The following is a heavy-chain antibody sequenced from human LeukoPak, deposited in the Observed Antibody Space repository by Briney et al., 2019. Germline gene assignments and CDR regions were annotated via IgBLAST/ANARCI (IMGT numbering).Heavy chain of an antibody. CDR2: IMSMFGTA. CDR1: GGTFSSYA. Sequence: ASVKVSCKASGGTFSSYALTWVRQAPGQGLEWMGGIMSMFGTAKYAQKFQGRVTITADESTSTAYMELSSLRSEDTAVYYCARGREIPAIGLDYWGQGTLVTVSS. CDR3: ARGREIPAIGLDY. D-gene: IGHD5-18*01. J-gene: IGHJ4*02. V-gene: IGHV1-69*13.